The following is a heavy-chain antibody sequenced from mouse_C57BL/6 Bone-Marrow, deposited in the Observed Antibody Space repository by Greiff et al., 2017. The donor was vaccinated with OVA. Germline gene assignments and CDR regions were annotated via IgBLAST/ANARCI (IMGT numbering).Heavy chain of an antibody. Sequence: QVQLQQPGAELVKPGASVKLSCKASGYTFTSYWLQWVKQRLGQGLEWFGVIDPSDSYTNYNQKFKGKATVTVDTSSSTAYMQRISLTSEDSAVYYYASITTVVEGYFDVWGTGTTVTVSS. CDR3: ASITTVVEGYFDV. CDR2: IDPSDSYT. J-gene: IGHJ1*03. CDR1: GYTFTSYW. V-gene: IGHV1-50*01. D-gene: IGHD1-1*01.